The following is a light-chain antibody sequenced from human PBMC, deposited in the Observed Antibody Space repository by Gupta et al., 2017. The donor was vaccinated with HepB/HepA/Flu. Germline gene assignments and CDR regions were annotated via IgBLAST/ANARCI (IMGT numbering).Light chain of an antibody. CDR3: QQDDNLPKT. V-gene: IGKV1-33*01. J-gene: IGKJ2*01. CDR1: QDISNY. CDR2: DAS. Sequence: DLQMTQSPSSLSASVGDRVTITCQASQDISNYLNWYQQKPGKAPKLLIYDASNLETGVPSRFSGSGSGTDFTFTISSLQPEDIATYYCQQDDNLPKTFGQGTKLEIK.